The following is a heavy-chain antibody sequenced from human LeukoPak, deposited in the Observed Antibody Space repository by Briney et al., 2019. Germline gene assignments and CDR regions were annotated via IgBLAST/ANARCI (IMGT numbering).Heavy chain of an antibody. D-gene: IGHD5-18*01. CDR2: ISGSGGST. V-gene: IGHV3-23*01. J-gene: IGHJ4*02. CDR1: GFTFSRNG. Sequence: PGGSLRLSCAASGFTFSRNGMTWVRQAPGKGLEWVSAISGSGGSTYYADSVKGRFTISRDNAKNSLYLQMNSLRAEDTAVYYCASPYSYGPLPFDFWGQGTLVTVSS. CDR3: ASPYSYGPLPFDF.